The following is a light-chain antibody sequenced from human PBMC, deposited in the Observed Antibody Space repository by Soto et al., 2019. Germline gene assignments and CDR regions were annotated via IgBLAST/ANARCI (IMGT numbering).Light chain of an antibody. CDR1: SSNIGTNY. CDR3: AAWDDSLSGRL. CDR2: RNN. V-gene: IGLV1-47*01. J-gene: IGLJ2*01. Sequence: QAVLTQPPSASGTPGQRVTISCTGSSSNIGTNYVYWYQQLPGTAPNLLIYRNNQRPSGVPDRFSGSKSGTSASLAISGLRSEDEADYYCAAWDDSLSGRLFGGGTKLTVL.